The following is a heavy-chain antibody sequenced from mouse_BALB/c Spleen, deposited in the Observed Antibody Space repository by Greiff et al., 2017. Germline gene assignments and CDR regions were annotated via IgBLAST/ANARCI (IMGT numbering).Heavy chain of an antibody. D-gene: IGHD1-2*01. CDR2: IWAGGST. J-gene: IGHJ3*01. V-gene: IGHV2-9*02. CDR3: ARDLRTTATFAY. CDR1: GFSLTSYG. Sequence: QVQLKQSGPGLVAPSQSLSITCTVSGFSLTSYGVHWVRQPPGKGLEWLGVIWAGGSTNYNSALMSRLSISKDNSKSQVFLKMNSLQTDDTAMYYCARDLRTTATFAYWGQGTLVTVSA.